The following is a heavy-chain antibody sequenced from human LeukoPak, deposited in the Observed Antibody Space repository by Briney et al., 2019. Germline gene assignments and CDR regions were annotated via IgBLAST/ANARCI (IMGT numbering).Heavy chain of an antibody. Sequence: TGGSLRLSCAASGFTFSSYGMHWVRQAPGKGLEWVAIIFSDGIRKYYADSVKGRFTISRDISRSTLYLEMNSLSAEDTAVYYCARASGPIKKNRFDQWGQGTLVTVSS. D-gene: IGHD1-26*01. CDR3: ARASGPIKKNRFDQ. J-gene: IGHJ4*02. CDR1: GFTFSSYG. V-gene: IGHV3-30*12. CDR2: IFSDGIRK.